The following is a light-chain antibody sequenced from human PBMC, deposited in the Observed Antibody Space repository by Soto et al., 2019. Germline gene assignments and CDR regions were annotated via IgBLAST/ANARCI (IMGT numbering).Light chain of an antibody. CDR1: QSVSTK. CDR3: QHYKNLPYT. CDR2: DAS. Sequence: EILMTQSPATLSVSPGERATLSCRASQSVSTKLAWYQQKPGQAPRLLIYDASIRAAGFPATFSGSGSGTEFTLTISSLQSEDFAVYYCQHYKNLPYTFGQGTKVDIK. V-gene: IGKV3-15*01. J-gene: IGKJ2*01.